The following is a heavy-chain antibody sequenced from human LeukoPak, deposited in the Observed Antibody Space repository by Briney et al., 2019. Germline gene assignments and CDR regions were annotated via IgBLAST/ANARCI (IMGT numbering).Heavy chain of an antibody. CDR3: ARGAGIIDY. D-gene: IGHD1-14*01. Sequence: GGSLRLSCAASGFTFSSYSMNWVREAPGKGLEWVSYISSSSSTIYYADSVKGRFTISRDNSKNTLYLQMNSLRAEDTAVYYCARGAGIIDYWGQGTLVTVSS. CDR1: GFTFSSYS. CDR2: ISSSSSTI. V-gene: IGHV3-48*01. J-gene: IGHJ4*02.